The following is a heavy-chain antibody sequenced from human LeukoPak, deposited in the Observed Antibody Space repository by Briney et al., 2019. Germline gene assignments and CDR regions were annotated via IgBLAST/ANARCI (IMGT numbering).Heavy chain of an antibody. CDR2: IIPIFGTA. CDR3: AKQGAARQDYYMDV. J-gene: IGHJ6*03. V-gene: IGHV1-69*06. D-gene: IGHD5-18*01. Sequence: SVKVSCKASGGSFSSYAISWVRQAPGQWLEWMGRIIPIFGTANYAQKFQGRVTITADIVSSTAYMEVNSLTSEDTAAYFCAKQGAARQDYYMDVWGNGTTVIVSS. CDR1: GGSFSSYA.